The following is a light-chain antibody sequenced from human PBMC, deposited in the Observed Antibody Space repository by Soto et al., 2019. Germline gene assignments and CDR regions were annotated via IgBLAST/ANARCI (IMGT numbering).Light chain of an antibody. CDR2: LNSDGSH. Sequence: QSVLTQSPSASASLGASVKLTCTLSSGHSSYAIAWHQQQPEKGPRYLMKLNSDGSHSQGDGIPDRFSGSSSGAERYLTISSLQSEDEADYYCQTGGTGTVVFGGGTKLTVL. CDR1: SGHSSYA. J-gene: IGLJ2*01. CDR3: QTGGTGTVV. V-gene: IGLV4-69*01.